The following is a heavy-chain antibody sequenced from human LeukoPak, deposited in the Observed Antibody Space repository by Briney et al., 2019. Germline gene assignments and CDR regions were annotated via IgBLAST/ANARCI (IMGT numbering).Heavy chain of an antibody. CDR1: GGSINTYY. V-gene: IGHV4-59*01. CDR3: ARVQKMASIGSGYLHYGLDV. J-gene: IGHJ6*02. CDR2: FYHSGST. D-gene: IGHD5-24*01. Sequence: PSETLSLTCTASGGSINTYYWTWIRQTPGKGLEWIGHFYHSGSTNYNPSLKSRVAMSVEISMNQFSLRLGSVTAADTAVYYCARVQKMASIGSGYLHYGLDVWGRGTTVTVSS.